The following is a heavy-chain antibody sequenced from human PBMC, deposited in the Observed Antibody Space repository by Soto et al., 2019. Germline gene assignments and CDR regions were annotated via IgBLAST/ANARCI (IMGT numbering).Heavy chain of an antibody. CDR3: ARVPPGYSYGSYYYYYYMDV. CDR2: IYYSGST. Sequence: TLSLTCTVSGGSISSGDYYWSWIRQPPGKGLEWIGYIYYSGSTYYNPSLKSRVTISVDTSKNQFSLKLSSVTAADTAVYYCARVPPGYSYGSYYYYYYMDVWGKGTTVTVSS. V-gene: IGHV4-30-4*01. CDR1: GGSISSGDYY. D-gene: IGHD5-18*01. J-gene: IGHJ6*03.